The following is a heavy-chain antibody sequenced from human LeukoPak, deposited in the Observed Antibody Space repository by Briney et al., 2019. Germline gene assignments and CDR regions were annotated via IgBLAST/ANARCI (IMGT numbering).Heavy chain of an antibody. CDR3: ARKSSSSWYSFDY. J-gene: IGHJ4*02. CDR2: IYPCDSDT. CDR1: GYSFTSYW. Sequence: GESLKISCKGSGYSFTSYWIGWVRQMPGKGLEWMGIIYPCDSDTRYSPSFQGQVTISADKSISTAYLQWSSLKASDTAMYYCARKSSSSWYSFDYWGQGTLVTVSS. V-gene: IGHV5-51*01. D-gene: IGHD6-13*01.